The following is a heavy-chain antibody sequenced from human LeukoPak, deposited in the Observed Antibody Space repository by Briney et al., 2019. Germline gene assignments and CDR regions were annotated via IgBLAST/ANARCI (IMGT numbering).Heavy chain of an antibody. CDR3: ARDGRYPNDAFDI. V-gene: IGHV3-33*01. D-gene: IGHD1-1*01. J-gene: IGHJ3*02. CDR2: IWYDGSKT. Sequence: PGGSLTLSCAASGITFRSYGMHWVRQAPGKGLEWVTFIWYDGSKTFYADSVKGRFTISRDNSKNTLYLQMNSLRAEDTAVYYCARDGRYPNDAFDIWGQGTMVTVSS. CDR1: GITFRSYG.